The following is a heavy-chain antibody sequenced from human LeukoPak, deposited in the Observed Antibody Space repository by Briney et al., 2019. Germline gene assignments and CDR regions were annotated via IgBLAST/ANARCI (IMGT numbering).Heavy chain of an antibody. Sequence: GGSLRLSCAASGFTFSSYWMSWVRQAPGKGLEWVANIKQDGSEKYYVDSVKGRFTISRDNSKNTLYLQMNSLRAEDTAVYYCAKVDSSGWFGSFDYWGQGTLVTVSS. CDR2: IKQDGSEK. D-gene: IGHD6-19*01. CDR1: GFTFSSYW. V-gene: IGHV3-7*01. CDR3: AKVDSSGWFGSFDY. J-gene: IGHJ4*02.